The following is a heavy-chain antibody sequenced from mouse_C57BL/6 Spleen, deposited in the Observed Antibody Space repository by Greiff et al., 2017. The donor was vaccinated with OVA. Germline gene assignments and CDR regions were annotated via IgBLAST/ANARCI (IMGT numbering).Heavy chain of an antibody. CDR1: GYTFTSYW. Sequence: VQLQQPGAELVRPGSSVKLSCKASGYTFTSYWMHWVKQRPIQGLEWIGNIDPSDSETHYNQKFKDKATLTVDKSSSTAYMQLSSLTSEDSAVYYCARWGINAWFAYWGQGTLVTVSA. J-gene: IGHJ3*01. CDR3: ARWGINAWFAY. CDR2: IDPSDSET. V-gene: IGHV1-52*01.